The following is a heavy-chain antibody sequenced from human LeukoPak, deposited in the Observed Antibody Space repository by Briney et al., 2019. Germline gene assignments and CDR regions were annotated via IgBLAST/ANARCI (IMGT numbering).Heavy chain of an antibody. D-gene: IGHD6-19*01. CDR1: GGSISPYY. CDR3: ARHAVYAGSGWAFDY. J-gene: IGHJ4*02. Sequence: PSETLSLTCTVSGGSISPYYWSWIRQPPGKGLEWIGYIYYSGSGSTNHIPSLKSRVSISVDTSKNQFSLNLSSATAADTAVYYCARHAVYAGSGWAFDYWGQGALVTVSS. CDR2: IYYSGSGST. V-gene: IGHV4-59*08.